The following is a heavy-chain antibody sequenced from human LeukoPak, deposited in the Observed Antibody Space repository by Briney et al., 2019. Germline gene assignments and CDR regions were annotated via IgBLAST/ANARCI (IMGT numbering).Heavy chain of an antibody. V-gene: IGHV3-53*01. CDR3: ASPRPDIVVVVPYYGMDV. Sequence: PGGSLRLSCAASGFTVSSNYMSWVRQAPGKGLEWVSVIYSGGSTYYADSVKGRFTISRDNSKNTLYLQMNSLRAEDTAVYYCASPRPDIVVVVPYYGMDVWGQGTTVTVSS. D-gene: IGHD2-15*01. CDR2: IYSGGST. J-gene: IGHJ6*02. CDR1: GFTVSSNY.